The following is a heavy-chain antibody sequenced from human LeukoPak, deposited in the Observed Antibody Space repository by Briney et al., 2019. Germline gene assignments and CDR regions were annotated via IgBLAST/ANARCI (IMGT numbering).Heavy chain of an antibody. CDR3: IYGYTLDF. V-gene: IGHV3-53*01. J-gene: IGHJ4*02. D-gene: IGHD5-18*01. CDR2: IYSGGST. Sequence: PGGSLRLSCAASGLTVSSNYMNWVRQAPGKGLEWVSVIYSGGSTNYADSVKGRFTISRDNSKNTLYLQMNSLRADDTAVYYCIYGYTLDFWGRGTLVTVSS. CDR1: GLTVSSNY.